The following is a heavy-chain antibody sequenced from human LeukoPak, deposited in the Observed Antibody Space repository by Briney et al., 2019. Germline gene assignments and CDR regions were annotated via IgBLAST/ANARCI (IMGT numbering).Heavy chain of an antibody. CDR1: GYTFTSYG. Sequence: ASVKVSCKASGYTFTSYGISWVRQAPGQGLEWMGWISAYNGNTNYAQKLQGRVIMTTDTSTSTAYMELSRLRSDDTAVYYCARDRLIAAAGKEDAFDIWGQGTMVTVSS. V-gene: IGHV1-18*01. CDR3: ARDRLIAAAGKEDAFDI. J-gene: IGHJ3*02. D-gene: IGHD6-13*01. CDR2: ISAYNGNT.